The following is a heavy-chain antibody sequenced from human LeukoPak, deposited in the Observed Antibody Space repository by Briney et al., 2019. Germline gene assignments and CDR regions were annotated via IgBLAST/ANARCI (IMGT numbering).Heavy chain of an antibody. J-gene: IGHJ4*02. CDR2: ISYDGSNK. V-gene: IGHV3-30-3*01. D-gene: IGHD1-26*01. CDR1: GFTFSSYA. Sequence: GGSLRLSCAASGFTFSSYAMHWVRQAPGKGLEWVAVISYDGSNKYYADSVKGRFTISRDNSKNTLYLQMNSLKTEDTAVYYCAKDNGGGYSGLDFWGQGALVTVSS. CDR3: AKDNGGGYSGLDF.